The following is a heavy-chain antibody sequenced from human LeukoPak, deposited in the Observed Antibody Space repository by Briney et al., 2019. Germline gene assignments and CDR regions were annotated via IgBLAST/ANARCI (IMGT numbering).Heavy chain of an antibody. Sequence: GGSLRLSCAASGLTVSTNYMSWVRQAPGKALEWVSVIYSGGSTYYADSVKGRFTISRDNSKNTLYLQMNSLRAEDTAVYYCARGGLRYGVPSSLWWGQGTLVTVSS. D-gene: IGHD4-17*01. CDR3: ARGGLRYGVPSSLW. V-gene: IGHV3-66*01. J-gene: IGHJ4*02. CDR1: GLTVSTNY. CDR2: IYSGGST.